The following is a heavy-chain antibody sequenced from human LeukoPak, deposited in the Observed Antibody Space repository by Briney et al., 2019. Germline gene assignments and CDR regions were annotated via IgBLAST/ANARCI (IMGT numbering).Heavy chain of an antibody. CDR1: GGSISSSSYY. D-gene: IGHD6-25*01. CDR2: IYYSGST. CDR3: ARRSIAAGSGWFDP. Sequence: PSETLSLTCTVSGGSISSSSYYWGWLRQPPGKGLEWIGSIYYSGSTYYNPSLKSRVTISVDTSKNQFSLKLSSVTAADTAVYYCARRSIAAGSGWFDPWGQGTLVTVSS. V-gene: IGHV4-39*01. J-gene: IGHJ5*02.